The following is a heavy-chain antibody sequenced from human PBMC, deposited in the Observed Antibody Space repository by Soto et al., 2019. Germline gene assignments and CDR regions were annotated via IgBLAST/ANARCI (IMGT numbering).Heavy chain of an antibody. CDR1: GGTFSSYA. V-gene: IGHV1-69*06. J-gene: IGHJ6*02. D-gene: IGHD7-27*01. Sequence: QVQLVQSGAEVKKPGSSVKVSCKASGGTFSSYAISWVRQAPGQGLEWMGGIIPIFGTANYAQKFQGRVTITATKSTSTAYMELSSLRSEDTAVYYCASTPRDWGGQEYYYYYYGMDVWGQGTTVTASS. CDR2: IIPIFGTA. CDR3: ASTPRDWGGQEYYYYYYGMDV.